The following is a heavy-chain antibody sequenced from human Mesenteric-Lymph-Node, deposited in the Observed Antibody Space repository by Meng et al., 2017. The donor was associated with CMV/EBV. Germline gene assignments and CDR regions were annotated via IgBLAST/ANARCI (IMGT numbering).Heavy chain of an antibody. J-gene: IGHJ4*01. CDR2: INPNSGDT. Sequence: ASVKVSCKASGYTFTGYYMHWVRQAPGQGLEWMGWINPNSGDTNYAQKFQGRATMTRDTSISTAYMELSRLRSDDTAVYYCARIATIVVVPAAIGYWGQGTLVTVSS. CDR1: GYTFTGYY. V-gene: IGHV1-2*02. CDR3: ARIATIVVVPAAIGY. D-gene: IGHD2-2*01.